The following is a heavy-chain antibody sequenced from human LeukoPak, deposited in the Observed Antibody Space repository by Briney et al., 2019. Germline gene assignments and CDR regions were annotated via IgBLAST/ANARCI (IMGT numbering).Heavy chain of an antibody. CDR2: INPNSGGT. Sequence: ASVKVSCKASGYTFTAYSMHWVRQAPGQGLEWMGWINPNSGGTNYAQKFQGRVTMTRDTSISTAYMDLSRLRSDDTAVYFCARLGMQLERRNYYYGLDVWGQGTPVIVSS. CDR3: ARLGMQLERRNYYYGLDV. D-gene: IGHD1-1*01. V-gene: IGHV1-2*02. CDR1: GYTFTAYS. J-gene: IGHJ6*02.